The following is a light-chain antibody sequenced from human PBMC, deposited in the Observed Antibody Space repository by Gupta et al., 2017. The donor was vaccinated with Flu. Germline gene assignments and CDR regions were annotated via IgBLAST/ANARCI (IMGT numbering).Light chain of an antibody. J-gene: IGKJ3*01. V-gene: IGKV1-33*01. CDR3: QQGYT. Sequence: LQLTQSPSALSASVGDRLTITCQASHVINNILHWDQEKAGKAPELLIATASNWQAGVQNRFSGSGWGRDCTRTISSMQSEDIGTYDGQQGYTCGAGTKVQIK. CDR2: TAS. CDR1: HVINNI.